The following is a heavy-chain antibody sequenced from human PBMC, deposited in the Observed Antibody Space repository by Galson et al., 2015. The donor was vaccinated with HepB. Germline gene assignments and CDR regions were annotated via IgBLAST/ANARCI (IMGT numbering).Heavy chain of an antibody. J-gene: IGHJ4*02. V-gene: IGHV4-4*02. Sequence: TLSLTCAVSGGSISSNNWWSWVRQPPGKGLECIGEIYHGGSTSYNPSLKSRVTISADMSKNQFSLKVNSVTAADTAVYYCARAAGDSSTYANDYWGQGALVTVSS. CDR3: ARAAGDSSTYANDY. CDR2: IYHGGST. D-gene: IGHD5-18*01. CDR1: GGSISSNNW.